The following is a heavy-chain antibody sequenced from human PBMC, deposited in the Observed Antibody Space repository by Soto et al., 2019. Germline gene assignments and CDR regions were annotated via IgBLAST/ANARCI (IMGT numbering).Heavy chain of an antibody. V-gene: IGHV4-39*01. Sequence: QLQLQESGPGLVKPSETLSLTCTVSGGSISSSSYYWGWIRQPPGKGLEWIGSIYYSGSTYYNPSLKSRVTISVDTSKNQFSLQLSTVTAADTAVYYCATLYSSSWYAFDIWGQGTMVTVSS. CDR3: ATLYSSSWYAFDI. CDR1: GGSISSSSYY. CDR2: IYYSGST. J-gene: IGHJ3*02. D-gene: IGHD6-13*01.